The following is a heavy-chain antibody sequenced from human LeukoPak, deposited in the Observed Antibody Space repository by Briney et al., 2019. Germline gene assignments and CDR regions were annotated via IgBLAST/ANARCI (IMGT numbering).Heavy chain of an antibody. D-gene: IGHD6-13*01. CDR3: ARVPGIAAAGARGAY. Sequence: PGGSLRLSCAASGFTFSSYAMSWVRQAPGKGLEWVSSISSSSSYIYYADSVKGRFTISRDNAKNSLYLQMNSLRAEDTAVYYCARVPGIAAAGARGAYWGQGTLVTVSS. J-gene: IGHJ4*02. CDR1: GFTFSSYA. V-gene: IGHV3-21*01. CDR2: ISSSSSYI.